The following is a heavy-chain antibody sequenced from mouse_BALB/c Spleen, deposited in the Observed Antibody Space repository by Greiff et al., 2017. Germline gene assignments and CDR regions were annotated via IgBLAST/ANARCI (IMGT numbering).Heavy chain of an antibody. CDR2: ISRGSSTI. Sequence: EVHLVESGGGLVQPGGSRKLSCAASGFTFSSFGMHWVRQAPEQGLEWVAYISRGSSTIYYADTVKGRFTISRDNPKNTLFLQMTSLRSEDTAMYYCARKAMDYWGQGTSVTVSS. CDR1: GFTFSSFG. CDR3: ARKAMDY. V-gene: IGHV5-17*02. J-gene: IGHJ4*01.